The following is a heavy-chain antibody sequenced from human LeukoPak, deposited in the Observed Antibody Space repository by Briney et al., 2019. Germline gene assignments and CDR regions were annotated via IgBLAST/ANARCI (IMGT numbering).Heavy chain of an antibody. V-gene: IGHV3-21*01. CDR3: ARVSGELRYPPDY. D-gene: IGHD4-23*01. CDR1: GFTFSSYS. CDR2: ISSSSSYI. J-gene: IGHJ4*02. Sequence: KTGGSLRLSCAASGFTFSSYSMNLVRQAPGKGLEWVSSISSSSSYIYYADSVKGRFTISRDNAKNSLYLQMNSLRAEDTAVYYCARVSGELRYPPDYWGQGTLVTVSS.